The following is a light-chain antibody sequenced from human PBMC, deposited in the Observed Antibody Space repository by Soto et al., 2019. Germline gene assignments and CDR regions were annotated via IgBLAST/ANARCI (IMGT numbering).Light chain of an antibody. J-gene: IGKJ5*01. CDR1: QSISGD. CDR3: QQDNNWPIT. V-gene: IGKV3-15*01. Sequence: VVFTKSPVTLTVSPGERATPSCRASQSISGDLAWYHHKPGKAPRLLIYDASTRARGTPARFAGSGSGTDFTLTISSLQSEDFAIYFCQQDNNWPITFGQGTRLDI. CDR2: DAS.